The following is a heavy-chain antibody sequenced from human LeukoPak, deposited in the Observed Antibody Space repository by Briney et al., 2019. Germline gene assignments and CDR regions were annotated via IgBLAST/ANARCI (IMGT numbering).Heavy chain of an antibody. CDR2: IKSKNDGGTI. J-gene: IGHJ4*02. D-gene: IGHD3-22*01. V-gene: IGHV3-15*01. CDR3: FTAQNYYDSSGYYYIDY. Sequence: GGSLRLSCAASGITFNNAWMSWVRQGPGKGLEWVGRIKSKNDGGTIAYAAPVKGRFTISRDDSQNTLYLQMNSLVTEDTAVYYCFTAQNYYDSSGYYYIDYWGQGTLVTVSS. CDR1: GITFNNAW.